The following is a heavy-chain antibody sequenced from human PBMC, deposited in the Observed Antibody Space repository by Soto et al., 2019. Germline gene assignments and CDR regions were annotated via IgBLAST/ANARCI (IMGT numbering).Heavy chain of an antibody. Sequence: QVRLEESGGGLVKPGGSLRLSCAASGFTFSAVYMSWIRQAPNKGLEYISYISSSGTSANYADSVEGRFTISRDNAKNSLYLQMNSLRAEDTAVYYCARDRGAVTGQYFDYWGQGALVTVSS. CDR2: ISSSGTSA. J-gene: IGHJ4*02. CDR3: ARDRGAVTGQYFDY. V-gene: IGHV3-11*05. D-gene: IGHD6-19*01. CDR1: GFTFSAVY.